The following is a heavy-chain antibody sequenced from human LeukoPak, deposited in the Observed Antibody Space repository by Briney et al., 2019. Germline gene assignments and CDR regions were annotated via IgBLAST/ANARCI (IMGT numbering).Heavy chain of an antibody. CDR2: ISYDGSNK. CDR3: AKDRQWLATYYYYGMDV. V-gene: IGHV3-30*18. CDR1: GFTFSSYG. Sequence: GSLRLSCAASGFTFSSYGMHWVRQAPGKGLEWVAVISYDGSNKYYADSVKGRFNISRDNSKNTLYLQMNSLRAEDTAVYYCAKDRQWLATYYYYGMDVWGQGTTVTVSS. J-gene: IGHJ6*02. D-gene: IGHD6-19*01.